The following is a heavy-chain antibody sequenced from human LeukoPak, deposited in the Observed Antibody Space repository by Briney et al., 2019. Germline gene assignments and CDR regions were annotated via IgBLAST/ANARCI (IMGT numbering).Heavy chain of an antibody. V-gene: IGHV3-7*01. Sequence: GGSVRLSCAPSGFPFSIYWMRWVRLAPGGGLEWVANIKQDGGEMYYVDHVKGRFTISKDNAKTSLYLQMDSLRAADRAVYYCVRGDRSRYYHWGQGTVVIVSS. CDR2: IKQDGGEM. CDR1: GFPFSIYW. J-gene: IGHJ4*02. D-gene: IGHD1-26*01. CDR3: VRGDRSRYYH.